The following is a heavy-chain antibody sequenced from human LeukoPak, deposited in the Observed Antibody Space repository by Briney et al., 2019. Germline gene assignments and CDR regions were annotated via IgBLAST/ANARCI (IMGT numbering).Heavy chain of an antibody. CDR3: ARAVTTKWDYYYMDV. J-gene: IGHJ6*03. V-gene: IGHV4-39*07. CDR1: GGSISSSSYY. Sequence: SETLSLTCTVSGGSISSSSYYWGWIRQPPGKGLEWIGSIYYSGSTYYNPSLKSRVTISVDTSKNQFSLKLSSVTAADTAVYYCARAVTTKWDYYYMDVWGKGTTVTVSS. CDR2: IYYSGST. D-gene: IGHD4-17*01.